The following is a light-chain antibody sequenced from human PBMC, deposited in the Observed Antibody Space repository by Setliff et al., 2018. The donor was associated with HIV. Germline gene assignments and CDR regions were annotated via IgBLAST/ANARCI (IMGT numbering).Light chain of an antibody. V-gene: IGLV2-23*02. CDR3: SSYAGSKTFDV. CDR2: EVT. J-gene: IGLJ1*01. CDR1: SSNVGKYDL. Sequence: QSVLTQPASVSGSPGQSITISCTGNSSNVGKYDLVSWYRQYPGKAPQLTVYEVTKRPSGVSERFSGSKSGSAASLTISGLQPDDEANYYCSSYAGSKTFDVFGNGTKVTVL.